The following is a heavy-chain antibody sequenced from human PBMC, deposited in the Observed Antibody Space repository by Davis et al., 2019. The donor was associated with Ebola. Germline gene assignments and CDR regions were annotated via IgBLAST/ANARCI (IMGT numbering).Heavy chain of an antibody. Sequence: GGSLRLSCAASGFTFSDYYMSWIRQAPGKGLEWVSYISSSGRSIYYADSVKGRFTISRDNAKNSLYLQMNSLRAEDTAVYYCARWARWLQLRGDYYYYGMDVWGQGTTVTVSS. D-gene: IGHD5-24*01. J-gene: IGHJ6*02. V-gene: IGHV3-11*01. CDR3: ARWARWLQLRGDYYYYGMDV. CDR2: ISSSGRSI. CDR1: GFTFSDYY.